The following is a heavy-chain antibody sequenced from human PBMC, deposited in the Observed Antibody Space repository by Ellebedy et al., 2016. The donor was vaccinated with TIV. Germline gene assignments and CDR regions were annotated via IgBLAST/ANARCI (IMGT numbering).Heavy chain of an antibody. CDR1: GFTFSSYW. CDR3: ARESYGMDV. J-gene: IGHJ6*02. V-gene: IGHV3-7*03. Sequence: GESLKISCAASGFTFSSYWMSWVRQAPGKGLEWVANIKQDGSEKYYVDSVKGRFTISRDNAKNSLYLQMNSLRAEDTAVYYCARESYGMDVWGQGTTVTVSS. CDR2: IKQDGSEK.